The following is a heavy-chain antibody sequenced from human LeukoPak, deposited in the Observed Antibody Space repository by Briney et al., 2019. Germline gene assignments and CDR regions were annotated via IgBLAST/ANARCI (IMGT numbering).Heavy chain of an antibody. CDR3: ARHGDTSGWYPSY. CDR2: IYPGDSDT. D-gene: IGHD6-19*01. Sequence: GESLKISCKGSGYSFTTYWIGWVRQMPGKGLEWMGIIYPGDSDTRYSPSFQGQVTISADKSISTAYLQWSSLKASDTAMYYCARHGDTSGWYPSYWGQGTLVTVSS. V-gene: IGHV5-51*01. J-gene: IGHJ4*02. CDR1: GYSFTTYW.